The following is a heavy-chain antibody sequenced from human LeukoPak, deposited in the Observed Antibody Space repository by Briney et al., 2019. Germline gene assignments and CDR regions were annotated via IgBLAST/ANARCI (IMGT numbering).Heavy chain of an antibody. CDR3: ARINRQQLVLDY. D-gene: IGHD6-13*01. J-gene: IGHJ4*02. V-gene: IGHV4-38-2*01. CDR1: GYSISSGYY. Sequence: PSETLSLTCAVSGYSISSGYYWGWIRQPPGKGLEWIGSIYHSGSTYYNPSLKSRVTISVDTSKNQFSLKLSSVTAADTAVYYFARINRQQLVLDYWGQGTLVTVSS. CDR2: IYHSGST.